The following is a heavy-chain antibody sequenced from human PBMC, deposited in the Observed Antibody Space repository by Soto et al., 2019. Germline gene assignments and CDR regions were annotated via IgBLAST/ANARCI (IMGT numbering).Heavy chain of an antibody. D-gene: IGHD3-10*01. CDR1: GFTFTSSA. J-gene: IGHJ4*02. CDR2: IVVGSGNT. CDR3: AADEGYYGSGGY. V-gene: IGHV1-58*01. Sequence: QMQLVQSGPEVKKPGTSAKVSCKASGFTFTSSAVQWVRQARGQRLEWIGWIVVGSGNTNYAQKFQERVTITRDMSTSTAYMELSSLRSEDTAVYYCAADEGYYGSGGYWGQGTLVTVSS.